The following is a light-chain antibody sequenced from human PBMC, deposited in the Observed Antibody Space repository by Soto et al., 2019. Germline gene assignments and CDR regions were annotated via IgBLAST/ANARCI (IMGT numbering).Light chain of an antibody. V-gene: IGKV3-15*01. CDR3: PEYNPWPWT. CDR1: QSVNNN. Sequence: ETLMTQSPATLSVSPGERATLSCRASQSVNNNLAWYQQKLVQAPRVRLYGASTRATGIPARFTGSGSGTEFILTIPSLQSEDSAVYYCPEYNPWPWTFGQGTKVEFK. CDR2: GAS. J-gene: IGKJ1*01.